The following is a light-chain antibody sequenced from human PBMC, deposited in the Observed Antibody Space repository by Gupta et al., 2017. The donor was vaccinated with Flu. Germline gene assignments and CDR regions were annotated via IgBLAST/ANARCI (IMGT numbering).Light chain of an antibody. CDR2: GAT. J-gene: IGKJ1*01. CDR1: QSVSSN. CDR3: QQDRYWLS. V-gene: IGKV3-15*01. Sequence: EKVMTQSPVTLAVSPGDSATLSCRASQSVSSNLAWYQQKPGQAPRLFIYGATARATGIPDRCSGSESGTEFTLTISSLQSEDFAVYYWQQDRYWLSFGQGTKVEIK.